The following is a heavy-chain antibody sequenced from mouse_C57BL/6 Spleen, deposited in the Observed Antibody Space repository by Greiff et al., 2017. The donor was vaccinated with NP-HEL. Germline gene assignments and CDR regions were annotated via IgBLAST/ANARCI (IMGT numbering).Heavy chain of an antibody. D-gene: IGHD2-4*01. CDR3: ARNDYGTMDY. J-gene: IGHJ4*01. Sequence: EVKLVESGGGLVKPGGSLKLSCAASGFTFSDYGMHWVRQAPEKGLEWVAYISSGSSTIYYADTVKGRFTISRANAKNTLFLQMTSLRSEDTAMYYCARNDYGTMDYWGQGTSVTVSS. V-gene: IGHV5-17*01. CDR1: GFTFSDYG. CDR2: ISSGSSTI.